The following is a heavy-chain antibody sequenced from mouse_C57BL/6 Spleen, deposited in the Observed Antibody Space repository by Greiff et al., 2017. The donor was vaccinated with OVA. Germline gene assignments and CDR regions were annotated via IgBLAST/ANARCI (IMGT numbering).Heavy chain of an antibody. CDR3: TRVWITTVVATDY. D-gene: IGHD1-1*01. Sequence: VQLQQSGAELVRPGASVTLSCKASGYTFTDYEMHWVKQTPVHGLEWTGAIDPETGGTAYNQKIKGKAILTADKSSSTAFMELRSLTSEDSAVYYCTRVWITTVVATDYWGQGTTLTVSS. J-gene: IGHJ2*01. CDR2: IDPETGGT. V-gene: IGHV1-15*01. CDR1: GYTFTDYE.